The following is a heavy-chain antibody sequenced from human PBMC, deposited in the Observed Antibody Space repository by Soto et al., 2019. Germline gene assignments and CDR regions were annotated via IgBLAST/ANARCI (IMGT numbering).Heavy chain of an antibody. CDR1: GYTFTSYG. J-gene: IGHJ4*02. D-gene: IGHD1-20*01. Sequence: QVQLVQSGAEVKKPGASVKVSCKASGYTFTSYGISWVRQAPGQGLEWMGWISAYNGNKKYAQKVQGRVTMTTDTSTTTAYMAVRSLRSDDTAVYYCARDAAIGMNDYWGQGTLVTVSS. CDR3: ARDAAIGMNDY. CDR2: ISAYNGNK. V-gene: IGHV1-18*01.